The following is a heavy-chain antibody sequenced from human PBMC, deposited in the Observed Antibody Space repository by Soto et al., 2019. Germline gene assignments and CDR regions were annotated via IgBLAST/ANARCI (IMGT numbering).Heavy chain of an antibody. Sequence: PGGSLRLSCAASGFTFSTYGMRWVRQAPGKGLEWVALIWYDGSNKYYADSVKGRFTISRDNSKNTLYLQINTLRAEDTAVYYCTRYHGDWYAFDIWGQGTMVTVSS. D-gene: IGHD4-17*01. CDR1: GFTFSTYG. CDR3: TRYHGDWYAFDI. J-gene: IGHJ3*02. CDR2: IWYDGSNK. V-gene: IGHV3-33*08.